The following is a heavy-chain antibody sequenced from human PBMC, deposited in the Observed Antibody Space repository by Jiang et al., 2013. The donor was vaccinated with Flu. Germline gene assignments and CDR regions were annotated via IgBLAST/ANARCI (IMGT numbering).Heavy chain of an antibody. J-gene: IGHJ4*02. CDR1: GGTFSSYA. D-gene: IGHD6-13*01. V-gene: IGHV1-69*04. CDR2: IIPILGIA. Sequence: SGAEVKKPGSSVKVSCKASGGTFSSYAISWVRQAPGQGLEWMGGIIPILGIANYAQKFQGRVTITRDTSASTAYMELSSLRSEDTAIFYCAGEIVGAAGRFDYWGQGTLVTVPS. CDR3: AGEIVGAAGRFDY.